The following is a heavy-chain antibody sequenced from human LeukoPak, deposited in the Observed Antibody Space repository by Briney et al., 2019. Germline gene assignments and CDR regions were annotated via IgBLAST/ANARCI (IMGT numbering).Heavy chain of an antibody. D-gene: IGHD6-19*01. J-gene: IGHJ5*02. V-gene: IGHV3-48*04. CDR1: GFTFGSYA. Sequence: GGSLRLSCATSGFTFGSYAMTWVRQAPGKGLEWVSYISSSSSTIYYADSVKGRFTISRDNAKNSLYPQMNSLRAEDTAVYYCAREAVAGDGGINWFDPWGQGTLVTVSS. CDR2: ISSSSSTI. CDR3: AREAVAGDGGINWFDP.